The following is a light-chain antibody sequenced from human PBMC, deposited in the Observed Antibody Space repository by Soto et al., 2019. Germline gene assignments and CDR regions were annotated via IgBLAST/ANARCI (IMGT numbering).Light chain of an antibody. Sequence: IQLTQSPSSLSASVGDRVTITCRPSQGISSYLPWYQQKPGKAPKLLIYAASTLQSGVPSRFSGSGSGTDFTLTISSLQPEDFATYYCQQLNSYPLTFGGGTKVEIK. CDR2: AAS. J-gene: IGKJ4*01. V-gene: IGKV1-9*01. CDR3: QQLNSYPLT. CDR1: QGISSY.